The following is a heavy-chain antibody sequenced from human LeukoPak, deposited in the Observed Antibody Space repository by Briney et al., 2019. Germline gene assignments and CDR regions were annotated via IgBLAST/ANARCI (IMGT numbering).Heavy chain of an antibody. Sequence: GESLKISCKGSGYSFTSYWIGWVRQVPGKGLEWMGIIYPGDSDTRYSTSFQGQVTISADKSISAAYLQWSSLKASDTYMYYCARQYGVATDPPFFDYWGQGTLVTVSS. D-gene: IGHD5-12*01. CDR3: ARQYGVATDPPFFDY. CDR2: IYPGDSDT. J-gene: IGHJ4*02. CDR1: GYSFTSYW. V-gene: IGHV5-51*01.